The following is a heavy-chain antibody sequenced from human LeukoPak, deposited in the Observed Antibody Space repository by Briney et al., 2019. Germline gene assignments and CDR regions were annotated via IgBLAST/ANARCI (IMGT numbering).Heavy chain of an antibody. CDR2: ISSSGSTI. V-gene: IGHV3-23*01. Sequence: GGALRLSCAASGFTFSDYVMNWVRQAPGKGLEWVSYISSSGSTIYYADSVKGRFTISRDNSKNTLYLQMNSLRAEDTAVYYCAKIAYSSGWYGGLDYWGQGTLVTVSS. CDR3: AKIAYSSGWYGGLDY. D-gene: IGHD6-19*01. J-gene: IGHJ4*02. CDR1: GFTFSDYV.